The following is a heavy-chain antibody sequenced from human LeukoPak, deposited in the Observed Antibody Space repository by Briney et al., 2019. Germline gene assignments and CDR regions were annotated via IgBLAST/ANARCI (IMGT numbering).Heavy chain of an antibody. CDR2: ISYDENNK. CDR3: ASRPIVEATALFDY. V-gene: IGHV3-30-3*01. Sequence: GGSLRLSCAASGFTFSSYAMHWVRQAPGKGLEWVAVISYDENNKYYADSVKGRFTISRDNSKNTLYLQMNSLRAEDTAVYFCASRPIVEATALFDYWGQGILVTVSS. CDR1: GFTFSSYA. J-gene: IGHJ4*02. D-gene: IGHD1-26*01.